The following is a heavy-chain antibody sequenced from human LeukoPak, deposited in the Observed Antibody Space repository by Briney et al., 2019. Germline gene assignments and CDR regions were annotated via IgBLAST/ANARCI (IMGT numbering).Heavy chain of an antibody. CDR1: GFTFSSYA. CDR3: AKAPTYYDFWSEI. V-gene: IGHV3-23*01. J-gene: IGHJ3*02. D-gene: IGHD3-3*01. Sequence: PGGSLRLSCAASGFTFSSYAMSWVRQAPGKGLEWVSAISGSGGSTYYADSVMGRFTISRDNSKNTLYLQMNSLRAEDTAVYYCAKAPTYYDFWSEIWGQGTMVTVSS. CDR2: ISGSGGST.